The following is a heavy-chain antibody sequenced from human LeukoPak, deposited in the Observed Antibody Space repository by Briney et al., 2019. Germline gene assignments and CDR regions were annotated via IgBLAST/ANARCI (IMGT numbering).Heavy chain of an antibody. CDR2: ISSSSSTI. D-gene: IGHD2-15*01. J-gene: IGHJ6*03. Sequence: GGALRLSCAASGFTFSSYSMNWVRQAPGEGREWGSYISSSSSTIYYADSVKGRFTISRDNAQNPLYLQMNSLRAEDTAVYYCARGYCSGGSCLYYYYYMDVWGKGTTVTVSS. CDR1: GFTFSSYS. CDR3: ARGYCSGGSCLYYYYYMDV. V-gene: IGHV3-48*01.